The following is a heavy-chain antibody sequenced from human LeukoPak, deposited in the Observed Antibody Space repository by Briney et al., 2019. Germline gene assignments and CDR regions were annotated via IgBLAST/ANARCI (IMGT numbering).Heavy chain of an antibody. CDR3: ARDLINWAYSGSCP. CDR2: INPNSGGT. Sequence: ASVKVSCKASGYTFTGYYMHWVRQAPGQGLEWMGWINPNSGGTNYAQKFQGRVTMTRDTSISTAYMELSRLRSDDTAVYYCARDLINWAYSGSCPWGQGTLVTVSS. V-gene: IGHV1-2*02. J-gene: IGHJ5*02. D-gene: IGHD1-26*01. CDR1: GYTFTGYY.